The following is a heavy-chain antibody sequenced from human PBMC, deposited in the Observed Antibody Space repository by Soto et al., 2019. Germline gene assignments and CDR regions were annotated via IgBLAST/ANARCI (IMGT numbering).Heavy chain of an antibody. CDR1: GFTFSSYA. V-gene: IGHV3-23*01. CDR2: ISGSGGST. CDR3: AKEVYGSGSSHFDY. Sequence: EVQLLESGGGLVQPGGSLRLSCAASGFTFSSYAMSWVRQAPGKGLEWVSAISGSGGSTYYADSVKGRFTISRDNSKNTLYLQMTSLRAQDTDVYYCAKEVYGSGSSHFDYWGQGTLVTVSS. J-gene: IGHJ4*02. D-gene: IGHD3-10*01.